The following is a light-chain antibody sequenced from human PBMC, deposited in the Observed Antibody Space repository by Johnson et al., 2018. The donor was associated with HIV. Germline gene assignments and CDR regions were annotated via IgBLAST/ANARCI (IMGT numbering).Light chain of an antibody. J-gene: IGLJ1*01. Sequence: QAVLTQPPSVSAAPGQKVTISCSGSSSNIGNNYVSWYQQLPGTAPKLLIYDNNKRPSGIPDRFSGSKSGTSATLGITGLQTGDEADYYCGTWDSSLSAPVLRTGTKVTVL. CDR3: GTWDSSLSAPV. CDR2: DNN. CDR1: SSNIGNNY. V-gene: IGLV1-51*01.